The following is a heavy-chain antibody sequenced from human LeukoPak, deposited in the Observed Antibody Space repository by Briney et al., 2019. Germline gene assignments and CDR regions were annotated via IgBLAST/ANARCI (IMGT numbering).Heavy chain of an antibody. CDR1: GFTLSSYW. CDR2: IKQDGSEK. Sequence: PGGSLRLSCAASGFTLSSYWMSWVRQAPGKGLEWVANIKQDGSEKYYVDSVKGRFTISRDNAKNSLYLQMNSLRAEDTAVYYCARVVVRGVIDYWGQGTLVTVSS. CDR3: ARVVVRGVIDY. V-gene: IGHV3-7*01. D-gene: IGHD3-10*01. J-gene: IGHJ4*02.